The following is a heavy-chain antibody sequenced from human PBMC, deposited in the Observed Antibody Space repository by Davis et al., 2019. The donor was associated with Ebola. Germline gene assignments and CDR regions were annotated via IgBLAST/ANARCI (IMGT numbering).Heavy chain of an antibody. V-gene: IGHV4-61*02. CDR2: IYTSGST. CDR1: GGSISSGSYY. CDR3: ARVFCTGGVCHFDY. J-gene: IGHJ4*02. D-gene: IGHD2-8*02. Sequence: PSETLSLTCTVSGGSISSGSYYWSWIRQPAGKGLEWIGRIYTSGSTNYNPSLKSRVTMSVDTSKNQFSLKLSSVTAADTAVYYCARVFCTGGVCHFDYWGQGTLVTVSS.